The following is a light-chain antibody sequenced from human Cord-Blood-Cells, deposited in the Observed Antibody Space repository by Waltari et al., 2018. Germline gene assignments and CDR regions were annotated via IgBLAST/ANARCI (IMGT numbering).Light chain of an antibody. J-gene: IGLJ2*01. CDR3: SSYTSSGTLVV. CDR2: DVS. V-gene: IGLV2-14*01. CDR1: SSDVGGYNY. Sequence: QSALTQPASVSGSPGQSITISCTGTSSDVGGYNYVSWYQQHPGKAPKLMIYDVSNRPSGISNRFSGSNSGNTASLTISGLQADDDADYYCSSYTSSGTLVVFGGGTKLTVL.